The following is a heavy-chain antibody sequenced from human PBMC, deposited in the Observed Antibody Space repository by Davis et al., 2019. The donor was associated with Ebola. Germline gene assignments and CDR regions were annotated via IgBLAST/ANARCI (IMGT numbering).Heavy chain of an antibody. CDR1: GDSISNYY. CDR3: ARDGHNYSYFDF. V-gene: IGHV4-59*01. Sequence: SETLSLTFTVSGDSISNYYWTWIRQPPRKGLEWIAYMSYRGGVNYNPSLKSRVTISIDTSKNQLSLKVNSVTAADTAVYYCARDGHNYSYFDFWGQGTLVTVSS. J-gene: IGHJ4*02. D-gene: IGHD5-24*01. CDR2: MSYRGGV.